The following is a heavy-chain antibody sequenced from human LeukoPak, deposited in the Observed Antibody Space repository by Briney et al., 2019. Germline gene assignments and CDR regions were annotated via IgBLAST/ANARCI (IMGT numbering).Heavy chain of an antibody. Sequence: PSETLSLTCTVSGGSISSYYWSWIRQPPGKGLEWIGYIYYSGSTNYNPSLKSRVTISVDTSKNQFSLKLSSVTAADTAVYYCARDQRDYDFWSARFDPWGQGTLVTVSS. D-gene: IGHD3-3*01. CDR2: IYYSGST. V-gene: IGHV4-59*01. CDR1: GGSISSYY. J-gene: IGHJ5*02. CDR3: ARDQRDYDFWSARFDP.